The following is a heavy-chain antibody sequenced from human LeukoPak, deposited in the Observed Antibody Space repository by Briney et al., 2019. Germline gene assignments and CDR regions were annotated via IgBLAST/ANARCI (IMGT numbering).Heavy chain of an antibody. J-gene: IGHJ4*02. CDR3: ATTRVTTTRLDY. Sequence: ASVKVSCKASGYTFTAYYIHWVRQAPGQGLEWVGWINPNSGGTNLAQKFQGRVTMTRDTSISTAYMELTSLRSDDTAVYYCATTRVTTTRLDYWGQGTLVTVSS. D-gene: IGHD5-12*01. CDR1: GYTFTAYY. CDR2: INPNSGGT. V-gene: IGHV1-2*02.